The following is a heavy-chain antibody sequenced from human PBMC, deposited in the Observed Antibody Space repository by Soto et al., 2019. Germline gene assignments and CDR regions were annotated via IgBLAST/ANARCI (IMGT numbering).Heavy chain of an antibody. V-gene: IGHV3-13*01. J-gene: IGHJ6*03. CDR1: GFTFSSYD. CDR3: ARAGREYSSSWGYYYHYYMDV. CDR2: IGTAGDT. Sequence: EVQLVESGGGLVQPGGSLRLSCAASGFTFSSYDMHWVRQATGKGLEWVSAIGTAGDTYYPGSVKGRFTISRENAKNSLYLQMNSLRAGDTAVYYCARAGREYSSSWGYYYHYYMDVWGKGTTVTVSS. D-gene: IGHD6-13*01.